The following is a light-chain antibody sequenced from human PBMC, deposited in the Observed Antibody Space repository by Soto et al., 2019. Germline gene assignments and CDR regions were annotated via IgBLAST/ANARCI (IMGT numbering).Light chain of an antibody. V-gene: IGLV1-40*01. Sequence: QSVLTQPPSVSGAPGQRVTISCTGSSSNIGAGYDVHWYQQLPGTAPKLLIYGNSNRPSGVPDRFSGSKSGTSASLAITGLQAEDEADYYCQSYDSSSPVVFGGGTKLTVL. CDR1: SSNIGAGYD. CDR2: GNS. CDR3: QSYDSSSPVV. J-gene: IGLJ2*01.